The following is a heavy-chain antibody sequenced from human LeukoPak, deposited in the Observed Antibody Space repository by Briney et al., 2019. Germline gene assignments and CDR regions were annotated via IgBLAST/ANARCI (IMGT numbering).Heavy chain of an antibody. D-gene: IGHD3-22*01. J-gene: IGHJ4*02. CDR3: ARMSYYDSSGFYLYYFDY. CDR2: IYHSGST. V-gene: IGHV4-30-2*01. Sequence: PSETLPLTCAVSGGSVSSGGYSWSWIRQPPGKGLEWIGYIYHSGSTYYNPSLKSRVTISVDRSKNQFSLKLSSVTAADTAVYYCARMSYYDSSGFYLYYFDYWGQGTLVTVSS. CDR1: GGSVSSGGYS.